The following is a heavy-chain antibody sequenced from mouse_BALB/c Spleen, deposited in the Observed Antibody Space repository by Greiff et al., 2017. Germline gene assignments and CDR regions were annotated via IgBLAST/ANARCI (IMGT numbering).Heavy chain of an antibody. CDR3: ARWDSTASYYYAMDY. Sequence: QVQLQQPGAELVKPGASVKLSCKASGYTFTSYWMHWVKQRPGQGLEWIGEIDPSDSYTNYNQKFKGKATLTVDKSSSTAYMQLSSLTSEDSAVYYCARWDSTASYYYAMDYWGQGTSVTVSS. V-gene: IGHV1-69*02. D-gene: IGHD1-2*01. J-gene: IGHJ4*01. CDR2: IDPSDSYT. CDR1: GYTFTSYW.